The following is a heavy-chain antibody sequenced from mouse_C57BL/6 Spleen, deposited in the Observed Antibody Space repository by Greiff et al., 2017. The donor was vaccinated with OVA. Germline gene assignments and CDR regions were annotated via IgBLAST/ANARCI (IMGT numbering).Heavy chain of an antibody. CDR2: ISDGGSYT. Sequence: EVQGVESGGGLVKPGGSLKLSCAASGFTFSSYAMSWVRQTPEKRLEWVATISDGGSYTYYPDNVKGRFTISRDNAKNNLYLQMSHLKSEDTAMYYCARDGSMVTPWFAYWGQGTLVTVSA. J-gene: IGHJ3*01. V-gene: IGHV5-4*01. CDR1: GFTFSSYA. D-gene: IGHD2-2*01. CDR3: ARDGSMVTPWFAY.